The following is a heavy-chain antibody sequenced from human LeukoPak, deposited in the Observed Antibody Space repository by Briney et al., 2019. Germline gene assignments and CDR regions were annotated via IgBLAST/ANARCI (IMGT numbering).Heavy chain of an antibody. CDR2: INPSSGGT. CDR3: ARAIQPSPRGYCTNGVCHFDY. CDR1: GYTFTGYY. V-gene: IGHV1-2*02. Sequence: ASVKVSCKASGYTFTGYYMHWVRQAPGQGLEWMGWINPSSGGTNYAQKFQGRVTMTRDTSISTAYMELSRLRSDDTAVYYCARAIQPSPRGYCTNGVCHFDYWGQGTLVTVSS. J-gene: IGHJ4*02. D-gene: IGHD2-8*01.